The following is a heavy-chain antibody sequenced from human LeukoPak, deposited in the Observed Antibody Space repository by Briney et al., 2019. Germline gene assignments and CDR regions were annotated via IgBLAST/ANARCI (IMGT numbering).Heavy chain of an antibody. Sequence: ASVKVSCKASGYTFTSYGISWVRQAPGQGLEWMGWISPYSGNTNYAQNFQGRVTMTTDTSTSTAYMELRSLRSDDTAVYYCARDVGSGWFRFDYWGQGTLVTVSS. CDR3: ARDVGSGWFRFDY. J-gene: IGHJ4*02. V-gene: IGHV1-18*01. CDR2: ISPYSGNT. D-gene: IGHD6-19*01. CDR1: GYTFTSYG.